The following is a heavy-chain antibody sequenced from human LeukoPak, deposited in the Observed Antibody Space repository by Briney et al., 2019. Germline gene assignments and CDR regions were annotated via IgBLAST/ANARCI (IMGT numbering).Heavy chain of an antibody. V-gene: IGHV1-69*13. CDR3: ARAIFGVVIHFDY. D-gene: IGHD3-3*01. CDR2: IIPIFGTA. Sequence: SVKVSCKASGGTFSSYAIRWVRQAPGQGLEWMGGIIPIFGTANYAQKFQGRVTITADESTSTAYMELSSLRSEDTAVYYCARAIFGVVIHFDYWGQGTLVTVSS. J-gene: IGHJ4*02. CDR1: GGTFSSYA.